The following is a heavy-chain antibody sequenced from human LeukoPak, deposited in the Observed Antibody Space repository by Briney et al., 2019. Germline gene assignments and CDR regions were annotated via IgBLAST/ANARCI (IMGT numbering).Heavy chain of an antibody. D-gene: IGHD3-22*01. Sequence: ASVKVSCKASGYTFTSYGISWVRQAPGQGLEWMGWINPNSGGTNYAQKFQGRVTMTRDTSISTAYMELSRLRSDDTAVYYCARDAGDSSGYNFDYWGQGTLVTVSS. J-gene: IGHJ4*02. CDR3: ARDAGDSSGYNFDY. CDR1: GYTFTSYG. CDR2: INPNSGGT. V-gene: IGHV1-2*02.